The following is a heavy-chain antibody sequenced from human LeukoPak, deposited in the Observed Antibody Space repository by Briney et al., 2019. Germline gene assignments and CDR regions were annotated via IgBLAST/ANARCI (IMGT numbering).Heavy chain of an antibody. J-gene: IGHJ4*02. Sequence: GGSLRLSCAASGFTFSSYGMHWVRQAPGKGLEWVAFIRYDGSNKYYADSVKGRFTISRDNSKNTLYLQMNSLRAEDTAVYYCAKLHGSYGDYKDGSDYWGQGTLVTVSS. CDR1: GFTFSSYG. CDR2: IRYDGSNK. CDR3: AKLHGSYGDYKDGSDY. V-gene: IGHV3-30*02. D-gene: IGHD4-17*01.